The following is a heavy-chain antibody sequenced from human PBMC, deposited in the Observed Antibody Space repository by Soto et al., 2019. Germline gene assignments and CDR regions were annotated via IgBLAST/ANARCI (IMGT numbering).Heavy chain of an antibody. J-gene: IGHJ6*02. CDR2: IIPIFGTA. D-gene: IGHD5-12*01. V-gene: IGHV1-69*13. CDR3: ARGWLQPHYYYYGMDV. CDR1: GSTLSSYA. Sequence: SVKVSWKASGSTLSSYAISWGRQAPGQGLEWMGGIIPIFGTANYAQKFQGRVTITADESTSTAYMELSSLRSEDTAVYYCARGWLQPHYYYYGMDVWGQGTTVTVSS.